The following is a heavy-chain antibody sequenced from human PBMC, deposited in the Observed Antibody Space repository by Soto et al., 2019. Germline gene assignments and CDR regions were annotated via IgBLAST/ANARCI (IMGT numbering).Heavy chain of an antibody. CDR2: INHTGGT. Sequence: QVHLQQWGAGLLKPSETLSLTCAVYGGSVNGYYWNWIRQPPGKGLEWIGEINHTGGTHYNPSLKSRVTRSVDTSTNQFSLRSRSVTAADTAIYYCATRITVFGLLIPPLDPWGQGTQVTVSS. V-gene: IGHV4-34*02. CDR1: GGSVNGYY. CDR3: ATRITVFGLLIPPLDP. D-gene: IGHD3-3*01. J-gene: IGHJ5*02.